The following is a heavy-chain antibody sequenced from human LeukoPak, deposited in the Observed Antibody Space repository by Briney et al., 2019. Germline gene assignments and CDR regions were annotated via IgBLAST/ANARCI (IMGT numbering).Heavy chain of an antibody. CDR1: GGSISSSSYY. CDR3: ARLRVRGYGYGPWEGPTWLDY. CDR2: MYYRGST. J-gene: IGHJ4*02. V-gene: IGHV4-39*07. Sequence: PSETLSLTCSVSGGSISSSSYYWGWLRQPPGKGLEWIGSMYYRGSTYYNPSLKSRVTISVDTSKNQFSLKLSSVTAADTAVYYCARLRVRGYGYGPWEGPTWLDYWGQGTLVTVSS. D-gene: IGHD5-18*01.